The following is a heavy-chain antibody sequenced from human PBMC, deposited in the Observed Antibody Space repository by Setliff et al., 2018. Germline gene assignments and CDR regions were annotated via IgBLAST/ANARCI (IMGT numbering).Heavy chain of an antibody. D-gene: IGHD3-10*01. CDR3: ARDHVYGSQYYYYYYGMDV. CDR2: IKQDGSEK. V-gene: IGHV3-7*01. CDR1: GFTFSRYW. J-gene: IGHJ6*02. Sequence: GESLRLSCAASGFTFSRYWMSWVRQAPGKGLEWVANIKQDGSEKYYVDSLKGRFTISRDNAKNSLYLQMNSLRAEDTAVYYCARDHVYGSQYYYYYYGMDVWGQGTTVTVSS.